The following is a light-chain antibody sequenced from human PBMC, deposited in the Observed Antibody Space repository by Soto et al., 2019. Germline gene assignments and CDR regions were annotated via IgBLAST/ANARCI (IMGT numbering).Light chain of an antibody. CDR2: WAS. Sequence: DIVMTQSPDSLAVSLGERAAINCKSSQSLLYSSTNKNYLAWYQQKPGQAPKLLMHWASTRESGVPERFSGSGSGTDFTLTIRSLEAEDVAVYYCQQYYSTPTFGPGTKVEI. CDR1: QSLLYSSTNKNY. J-gene: IGKJ1*01. CDR3: QQYYSTPT. V-gene: IGKV4-1*01.